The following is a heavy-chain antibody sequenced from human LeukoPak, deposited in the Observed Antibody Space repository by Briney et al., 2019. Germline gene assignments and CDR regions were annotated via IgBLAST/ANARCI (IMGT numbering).Heavy chain of an antibody. CDR1: GFTFSSYE. V-gene: IGHV3-48*03. J-gene: IGHJ4*02. CDR2: ITSTDSTM. CDR3: ARDASLAGDRVEY. D-gene: IGHD3-16*01. Sequence: PGGSLRLSCAASGFTFSSYEMNWVRQAPGKGLEWVSYITSTDSTMYYADSVKGRFTISRDNAKNSLYLQMNSLRAEDTGVYYCARDASLAGDRVEYWGQGTLVTVSS.